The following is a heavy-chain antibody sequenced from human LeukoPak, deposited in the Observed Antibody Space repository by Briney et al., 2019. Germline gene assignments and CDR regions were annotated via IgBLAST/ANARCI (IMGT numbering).Heavy chain of an antibody. D-gene: IGHD2-2*01. CDR3: ARAGRVRSSTSCYNWFDP. J-gene: IGHJ5*02. CDR2: IYYSGST. V-gene: IGHV4-39*07. CDR1: GGSISSSSYY. Sequence: SETLSLTCTVSGGSISSSSYYWGWIRQPPGKGLEWIGSIYYSGSTYYNPSLKSRVTISVDTSKNQFSLKLSSVTAADTAVYYCARAGRVRSSTSCYNWFDPWGQGTLVTVSS.